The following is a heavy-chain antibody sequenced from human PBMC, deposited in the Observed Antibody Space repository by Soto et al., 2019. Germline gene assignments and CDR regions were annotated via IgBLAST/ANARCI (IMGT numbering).Heavy chain of an antibody. J-gene: IGHJ4*02. D-gene: IGHD3-16*02. CDR2: IYWDDDK. V-gene: IGHV2-5*02. CDR1: GFSLSTSGVG. CDR3: AQSEGDYIWGSYRYGN. Sequence: QITLKESGPTLVKPTQTLTLTCTFSGFSLSTSGVGVGWIRQPQGKALEWLALIYWDDDKRYSPSLKSRLTLTKDTSKNQVVLTMTNMDTVDTATYYCAQSEGDYIWGSYRYGNWGQGTLVTVSS.